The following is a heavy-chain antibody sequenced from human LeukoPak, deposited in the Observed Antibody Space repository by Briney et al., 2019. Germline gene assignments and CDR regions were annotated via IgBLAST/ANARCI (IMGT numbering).Heavy chain of an antibody. V-gene: IGHV1-69*04. J-gene: IGHJ6*03. CDR1: GGTFSSYA. CDR3: AREGVGDGSPPVRGYYMDV. D-gene: IGHD5-24*01. Sequence: RASVKVSCKASGGTFSSYAISWVRQAPGQGLEWMGRIIPILGIANYAQKFQGRVTMTRDTSISTAYMELSRLRSDDTAVYYCAREGVGDGSPPVRGYYMDVWGKGTTVTVSS. CDR2: IIPILGIA.